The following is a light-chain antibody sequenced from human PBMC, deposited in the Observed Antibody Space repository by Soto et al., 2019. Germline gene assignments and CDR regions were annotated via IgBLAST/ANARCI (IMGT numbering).Light chain of an antibody. CDR3: SSYTSSSTVV. V-gene: IGLV2-14*03. CDR1: SSDVGGYNY. Sequence: QSALTQPACVSGSPGQSITISCTGTSSDVGGYNYVSWYQQHPGKAPKLMIYEVSNRPSGVSNRFSGSKSDNTASLTISGLQSEDEADYYCSSYTSSSTVVVGGGTKLTVL. CDR2: EVS. J-gene: IGLJ2*01.